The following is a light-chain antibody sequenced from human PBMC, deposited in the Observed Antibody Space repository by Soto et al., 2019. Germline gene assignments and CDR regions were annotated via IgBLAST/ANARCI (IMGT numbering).Light chain of an antibody. Sequence: LLTQPTSMYGARGQRCTISCTRSIPNIGAGYDVHWYQQLPGTAPKLLIDGNSSRPSRVPDRFSGSKYGTSASLAITGLQAEDEADYYCKSYDSSLSGYVFGTGAKVTVL. CDR2: GNS. CDR3: KSYDSSLSGYV. J-gene: IGLJ1*01. CDR1: IPNIGAGYD. V-gene: IGLV1-40*01.